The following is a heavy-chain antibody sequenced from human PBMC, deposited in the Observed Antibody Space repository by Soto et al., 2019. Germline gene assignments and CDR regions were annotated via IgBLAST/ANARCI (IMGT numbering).Heavy chain of an antibody. CDR3: VRDPAFVGPNLFDY. J-gene: IGHJ4*02. V-gene: IGHV1-18*01. CDR1: GYTFTSYG. D-gene: IGHD1-26*01. Sequence: QVQLVQSGAEVKKPGASVKVSCKASGYTFTSYGISWVRQAPGQGLEWMGWISAYNGNTNYAQKLQGRVTMTTDTSTSNDYMEVRSLRSDGTDVYYCVRDPAFVGPNLFDYWGQGTLVTVS. CDR2: ISAYNGNT.